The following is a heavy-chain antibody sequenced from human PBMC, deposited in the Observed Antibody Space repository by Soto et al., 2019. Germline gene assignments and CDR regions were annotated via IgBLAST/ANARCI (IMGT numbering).Heavy chain of an antibody. J-gene: IGHJ3*02. Sequence: EVQLVESGGGLVQPGRSLRLSCAASGFTFDDYAMHWVRQAPGKGLEWVSGISWNSGSIGYADSVKGRFTISRDNAKNSLYLQMHGLRAEDTALYYCAKDLLPPEYCSSTSCSTYAGSFDIWGQGTMVTVSS. CDR2: ISWNSGSI. CDR1: GFTFDDYA. D-gene: IGHD2-2*01. V-gene: IGHV3-9*01. CDR3: AKDLLPPEYCSSTSCSTYAGSFDI.